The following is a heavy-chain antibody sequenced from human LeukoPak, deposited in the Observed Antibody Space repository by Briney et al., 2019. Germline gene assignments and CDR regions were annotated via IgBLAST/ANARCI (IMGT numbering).Heavy chain of an antibody. J-gene: IGHJ6*04. CDR1: GFTFSSYE. V-gene: IGHV3-48*03. D-gene: IGHD3-10*02. CDR3: AELGVTMIGGV. Sequence: GGSLRLSCAASGFTFSSYEMNWVRQAPGKGLEWVSYISSSGSTIYYADSVKGRFTISRDNAKNSLYLQMISLRAEDTAVYYCAELGVTMIGGVWGKGTTVTISS. CDR2: ISSSGSTI.